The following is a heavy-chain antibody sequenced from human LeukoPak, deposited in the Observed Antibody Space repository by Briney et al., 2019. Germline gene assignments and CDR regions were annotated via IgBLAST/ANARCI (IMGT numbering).Heavy chain of an antibody. D-gene: IGHD3-9*01. CDR3: ARGLHVTYDILTGVPGDY. Sequence: GGSLRLSCAASGFTFSSYSMHWVRQAPGKGLEWLAVILYDGSMQYYAESMKGRLTISRDNSRNTVYMQMSSLRTEDTAVYYCARGLHVTYDILTGVPGDYWGQGTLVTVSS. CDR1: GFTFSSYS. V-gene: IGHV3-30*03. J-gene: IGHJ4*02. CDR2: ILYDGSMQ.